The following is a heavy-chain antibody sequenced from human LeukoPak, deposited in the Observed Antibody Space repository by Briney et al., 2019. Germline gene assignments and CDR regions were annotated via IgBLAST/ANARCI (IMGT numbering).Heavy chain of an antibody. CDR1: GGSFSGYY. Sequence: SETLSLTCAVYGGSFSGYYWSWIRQPPGKGLEWIGEINHSGSTNYNPSLKSRLTISVDTSKNQFSLKLSSVTAADTAVYYCARGDSSGYYYVFWGQGTLVTVSS. CDR3: ARGDSSGYYYVF. V-gene: IGHV4-34*01. D-gene: IGHD3-22*01. J-gene: IGHJ4*02. CDR2: INHSGST.